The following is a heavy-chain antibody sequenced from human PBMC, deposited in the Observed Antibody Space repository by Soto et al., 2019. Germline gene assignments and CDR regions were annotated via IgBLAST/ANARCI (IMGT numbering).Heavy chain of an antibody. Sequence: EVQLVESGGGLVQPGGSLRLSCAASGFTFSSYNMNWVRQAPGKGLEWVSYISSSSSTIYYADSVKDRFTISRDNAKNSLYLQMNSLRDEDTAVYYCARAGRYNWNYSWFDPWGQGTLVTVSS. CDR2: ISSSSSTI. V-gene: IGHV3-48*02. J-gene: IGHJ5*02. CDR3: ARAGRYNWNYSWFDP. D-gene: IGHD1-7*01. CDR1: GFTFSSYN.